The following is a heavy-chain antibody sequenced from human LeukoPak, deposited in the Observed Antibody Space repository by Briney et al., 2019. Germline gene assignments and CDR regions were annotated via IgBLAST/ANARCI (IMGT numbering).Heavy chain of an antibody. Sequence: GGSLRLSCAASGFTFSSYSMNWVRQAPGKGLEWVSSISSSSSYIYYADSVKGRFTISRDNAKNSLYLQMKSLRAEDTAVYYCARDLVVVPAAHDYWGQGTLVTVSS. J-gene: IGHJ4*02. CDR1: GFTFSSYS. CDR2: ISSSSSYI. CDR3: ARDLVVVPAAHDY. V-gene: IGHV3-21*01. D-gene: IGHD2-2*01.